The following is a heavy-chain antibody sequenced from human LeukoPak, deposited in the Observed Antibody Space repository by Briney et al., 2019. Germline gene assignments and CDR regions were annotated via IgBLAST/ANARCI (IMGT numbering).Heavy chain of an antibody. Sequence: PGGSLRLSCAASGFTFSSYNMNWVRQAPGKGLEWVSYISYDSSIIFYADSVKVRFTISRDNARNSLSLQMDGLRAEDTAVYFCARSNFGDYGRFDLWGQGAMVTVSS. V-gene: IGHV3-48*01. D-gene: IGHD4-17*01. J-gene: IGHJ4*02. CDR1: GFTFSSYN. CDR2: ISYDSSII. CDR3: ARSNFGDYGRFDL.